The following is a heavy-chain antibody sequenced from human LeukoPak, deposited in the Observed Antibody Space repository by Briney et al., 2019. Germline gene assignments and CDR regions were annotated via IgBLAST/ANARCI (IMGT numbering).Heavy chain of an antibody. CDR1: GGSFSGYY. V-gene: IGHV4-34*01. CDR2: INHSGST. D-gene: IGHD1-7*01. Sequence: PSETLSLTCAVYGGSFSGYYWSWIRQPPGKGLEWIGEINHSGSTNYNPSLKSRVTISVDTSKNQFSLKLSSVTAADTAVYYCARADKLELIAFDIWGQGTMVTVSS. J-gene: IGHJ3*02. CDR3: ARADKLELIAFDI.